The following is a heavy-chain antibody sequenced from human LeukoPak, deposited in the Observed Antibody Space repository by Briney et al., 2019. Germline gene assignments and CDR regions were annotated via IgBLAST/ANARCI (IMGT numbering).Heavy chain of an antibody. Sequence: GRSLRLSCAASGFTFSSYAMHWVRQAPGKGLEWVAVISYDGSNKYYADSVKGRLTISRDNSKNTLYLQMNSLRAEDTAVYYCARDEAAARPMYYFDYWGQGTLVTVSS. V-gene: IGHV3-30*04. J-gene: IGHJ4*02. D-gene: IGHD6-6*01. CDR3: ARDEAAARPMYYFDY. CDR1: GFTFSSYA. CDR2: ISYDGSNK.